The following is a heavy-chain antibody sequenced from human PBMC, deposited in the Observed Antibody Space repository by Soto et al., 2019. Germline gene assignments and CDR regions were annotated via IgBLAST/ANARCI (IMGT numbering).Heavy chain of an antibody. CDR3: AKEYYPLSTRYGPFDY. J-gene: IGHJ4*02. CDR2: ISYDGSNK. CDR1: GFTFSSYG. V-gene: IGHV3-30*18. D-gene: IGHD2-8*01. Sequence: GGSLRLSCAASGFTFSSYGMHWVRQAPGKGLEWVAVISYDGSNKYYADSVKGRFTISRDNSKNTLYLQMNSLRAEDTAVYYCAKEYYPLSTRYGPFDYWGQGTLVTVSS.